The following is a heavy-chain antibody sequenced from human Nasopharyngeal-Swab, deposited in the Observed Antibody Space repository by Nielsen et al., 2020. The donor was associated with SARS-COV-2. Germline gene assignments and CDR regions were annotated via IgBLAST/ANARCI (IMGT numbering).Heavy chain of an antibody. J-gene: IGHJ3*01. Sequence: SETLSLTCIVSGGSMNNFYWNWVRQSPEKGLEWIGYISHGGTTNYNPSLKSRVTISIDKSNSQFSLKVNSVTTADTGVYYCARGSSVHAFDVWGQGTEVTVSS. D-gene: IGHD3-10*01. CDR1: GGSMNNFY. V-gene: IGHV4-59*13. CDR2: ISHGGTT. CDR3: ARGSSVHAFDV.